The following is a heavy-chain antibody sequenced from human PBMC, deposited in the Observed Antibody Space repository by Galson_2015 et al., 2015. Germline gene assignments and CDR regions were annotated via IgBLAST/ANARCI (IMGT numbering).Heavy chain of an antibody. V-gene: IGHV3-23*01. Sequence: SLRLSCAASGFIFGTYAMTWVRQAPGKGLEWVSTISRSGGRTYYPDSVKGRFTISRDNSNNTVYLQMNRLRDEDTAVYYCAKDRFTPRGLTQYSYVMDVWGQGTTVTVSS. CDR2: ISRSGGRT. J-gene: IGHJ6*02. CDR1: GFIFGTYA. D-gene: IGHD1-14*01. CDR3: AKDRFTPRGLTQYSYVMDV.